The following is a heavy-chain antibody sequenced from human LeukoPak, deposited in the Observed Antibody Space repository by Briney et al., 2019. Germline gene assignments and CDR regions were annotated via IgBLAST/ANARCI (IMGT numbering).Heavy chain of an antibody. D-gene: IGHD4-17*01. Sequence: GASVKVSCKASGGTFSSYAISWVRQAPGQGLEWMGGIIPIFGTANYAQKFQGRVTMTRDTSTSTVYMELSSLRSEDTAVYYCARDLGTTVTTDPDAFDIWGQGTMVTVSS. CDR1: GGTFSSYA. CDR3: ARDLGTTVTTDPDAFDI. V-gene: IGHV1-69*05. CDR2: IIPIFGTA. J-gene: IGHJ3*02.